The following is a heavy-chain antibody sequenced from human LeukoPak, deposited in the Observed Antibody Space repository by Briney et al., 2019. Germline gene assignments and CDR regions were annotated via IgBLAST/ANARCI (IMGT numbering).Heavy chain of an antibody. J-gene: IGHJ2*01. Sequence: GGSLRLSCAASGFTFSSYNMNWVRQAPGKGLEWVSYVSSSSSTRYYADSVKGRFTISRDNAKNSLYLQMNSLRVEDTAFYYCARDRGSGSYSYWYFDLWGRGTLVTVSS. CDR1: GFTFSSYN. D-gene: IGHD3-10*01. CDR3: ARDRGSGSYSYWYFDL. CDR2: VSSSSSTR. V-gene: IGHV3-48*04.